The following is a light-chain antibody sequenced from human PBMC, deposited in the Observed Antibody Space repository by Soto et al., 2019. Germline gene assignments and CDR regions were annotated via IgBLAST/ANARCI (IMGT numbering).Light chain of an antibody. CDR1: QSIGSY. Sequence: DTQMNQSPSSLSSSVGDRVTVTCRASQSIGSYLNWYQQQPGKAPKLLIYAASYLKSGVPSRFSGSGSGTDFTLTISSLQPEDFATYYCQQSYITPPTFGQGTKVDIK. V-gene: IGKV1-39*01. CDR2: AAS. J-gene: IGKJ1*01. CDR3: QQSYITPPT.